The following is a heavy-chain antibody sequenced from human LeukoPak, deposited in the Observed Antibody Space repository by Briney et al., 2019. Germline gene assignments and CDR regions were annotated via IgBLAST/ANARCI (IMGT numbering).Heavy chain of an antibody. CDR3: ARVIAVAGELDY. V-gene: IGHV4-4*07. D-gene: IGHD6-19*01. Sequence: PSETLSLTCTVSGGSISSYYGSWIRQPAGKGLEWIGRIYTSGSTNYNPSLKSRVTISVDKSKNQFSLKLSSVTAADTAVYYCARVIAVAGELDYWGQGTLVTVSS. CDR1: GGSISSYY. J-gene: IGHJ4*02. CDR2: IYTSGST.